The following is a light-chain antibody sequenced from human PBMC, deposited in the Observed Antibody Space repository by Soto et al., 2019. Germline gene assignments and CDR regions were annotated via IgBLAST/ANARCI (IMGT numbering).Light chain of an antibody. CDR2: GNT. CDR3: QSYDNSLSGRVV. V-gene: IGLV1-40*01. CDR1: SSNIGAGYE. J-gene: IGLJ2*01. Sequence: QSALTQPPSVSGAPGQRVTISCSGSSSNIGAGYEVHWYQQLPGTAPKLLIYGNTNLPSGVPDRFSGSKSGTSASLAITGLQAEDEADYYCQSYDNSLSGRVVFGGGTKLTVL.